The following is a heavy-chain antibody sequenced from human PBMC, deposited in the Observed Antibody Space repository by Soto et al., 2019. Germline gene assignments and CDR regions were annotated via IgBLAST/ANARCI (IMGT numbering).Heavy chain of an antibody. J-gene: IGHJ1*01. Sequence: ASVKVSCKASGYTFTSYGIGWVRQAPGQGLEWVGWISAYNGNTNYAQKLQGRVTMTTDTSTSTAYMELRSLRSDDTAVYYCARDAPSPISYYDSSGYYSRPPSIQHWGQGTLVTVSS. CDR3: ARDAPSPISYYDSSGYYSRPPSIQH. V-gene: IGHV1-18*01. D-gene: IGHD3-22*01. CDR1: GYTFTSYG. CDR2: ISAYNGNT.